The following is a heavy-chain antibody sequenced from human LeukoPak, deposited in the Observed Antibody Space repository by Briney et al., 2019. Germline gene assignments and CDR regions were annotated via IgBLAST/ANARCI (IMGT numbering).Heavy chain of an antibody. D-gene: IGHD6-13*01. J-gene: IGHJ2*01. Sequence: GGSLRLSCAASGFTFSSYGMHWVRQAPGKGLEWVAVIWYDGSNKYYADSVKGRFTISRDNSKNTLYLQMNSLRAEDTAVYYCARGPYSSSPEFDLWGRGTLVTVSS. V-gene: IGHV3-33*01. CDR2: IWYDGSNK. CDR1: GFTFSSYG. CDR3: ARGPYSSSPEFDL.